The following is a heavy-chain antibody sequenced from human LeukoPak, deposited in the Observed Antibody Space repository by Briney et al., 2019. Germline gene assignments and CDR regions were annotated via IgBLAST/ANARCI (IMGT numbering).Heavy chain of an antibody. CDR2: IYHSGST. V-gene: IGHV4-59*12. J-gene: IGHJ4*02. Sequence: SETLSLTCTVSGGSISSYYWSWIRQPPGKGLEWIGYIYHSGSTNYSPSLKSRVTISLDTSKNQFSLKLSSVTAADTAVYYCARGIAAAGIGDYWGQGTLVTVSS. CDR1: GGSISSYY. CDR3: ARGIAAAGIGDY. D-gene: IGHD6-13*01.